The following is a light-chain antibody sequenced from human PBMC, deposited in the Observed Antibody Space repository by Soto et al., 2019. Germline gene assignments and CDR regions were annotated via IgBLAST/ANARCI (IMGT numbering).Light chain of an antibody. Sequence: QSVLTQPASVSGSPGQSIAISCTETSSDVGGYNSVSWYQQYPGKAPKLMIHDVSNRPSGVSDRFSGSKSGNTASLTISGLQAEDEADYYCSSWTSSSSYVFGSGTKLTVL. CDR2: DVS. V-gene: IGLV2-14*01. J-gene: IGLJ1*01. CDR3: SSWTSSSSYV. CDR1: SSDVGGYNS.